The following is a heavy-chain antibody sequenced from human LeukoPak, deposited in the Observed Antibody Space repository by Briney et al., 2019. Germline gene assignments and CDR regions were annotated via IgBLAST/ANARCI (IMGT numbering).Heavy chain of an antibody. J-gene: IGHJ4*02. V-gene: IGHV3-30*02. CDR3: AKDGETYYYGSGSYYGHFDY. CDR1: GFTFSSYG. Sequence: GGSLRLSCAACGFTFSSYGMHWVRQAPGKGLEWVTFIRFDGSNKYYADSVKGRFTISRDNSKNTLYLQMNSLRAEDTAVYYCAKDGETYYYGSGSYYGHFDYWGQGTLVTVSS. CDR2: IRFDGSNK. D-gene: IGHD3-10*01.